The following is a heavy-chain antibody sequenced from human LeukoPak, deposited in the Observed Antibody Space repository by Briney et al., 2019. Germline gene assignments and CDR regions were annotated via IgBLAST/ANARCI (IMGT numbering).Heavy chain of an antibody. D-gene: IGHD1-26*01. CDR1: GGSITTTNW. CDR2: VHLSGAT. Sequence: PSETLSLTCAVSGGSITTTNWWSWVRQPPGKGLEWIGEVHLSGATNYNLSLESRVSMSIAKSKNHLSLEVTSVTAADTAIYYCTRESGAFSPFGFWGQGTLVTVSS. J-gene: IGHJ4*02. V-gene: IGHV4-4*02. CDR3: TRESGAFSPFGF.